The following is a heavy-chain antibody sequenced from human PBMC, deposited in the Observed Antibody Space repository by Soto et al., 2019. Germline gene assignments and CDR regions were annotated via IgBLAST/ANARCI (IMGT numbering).Heavy chain of an antibody. CDR1: GGSVSSESHF. Sequence: SETRSRTWAVFGGSVSSESHFWIWIRQPPGKGLEWIGYIYHSGITNSNPSLKGRLTISVDKSTNHFSLSLASVTAADTAIYYCAREDMSGTYYFDSWGQGTRVTVS. CDR2: IYHSGIT. J-gene: IGHJ4*02. CDR3: AREDMSGTYYFDS. V-gene: IGHV4-61*03. D-gene: IGHD1-26*01.